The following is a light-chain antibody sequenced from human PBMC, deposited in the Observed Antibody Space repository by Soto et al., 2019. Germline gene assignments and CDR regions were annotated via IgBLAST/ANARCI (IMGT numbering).Light chain of an antibody. CDR1: QTVASN. CDR3: QQYHNWPPQYT. J-gene: IGKJ2*01. V-gene: IGKV3-15*01. CDR2: GAS. Sequence: EIVITQSPASLSVSPGDGAYLACRASQTVASNVAWYQQKPGQGPRLLIHGASTRAAGVPARFSGSGSGTDFTLTISSLQSEDFAVYYCQQYHNWPPQYTFGQGTKLQIK.